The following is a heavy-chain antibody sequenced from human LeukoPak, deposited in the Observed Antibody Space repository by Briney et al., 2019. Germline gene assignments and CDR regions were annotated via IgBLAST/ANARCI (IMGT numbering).Heavy chain of an antibody. CDR2: INAGNGNT. J-gene: IGHJ6*03. CDR3: ARGRYYCSSTSCYSSSRYYYMDV. CDR1: GYTFTSYA. Sequence: WASVKVSCKASGYTFTSYAMHWVRQAPGQRLEWMGWINAGNGNTKYSQEFQGRVTITRDTSASTAYMELSSLRSEDMAVYYCARGRYYCSSTSCYSSSRYYYMDVWGKGTTVTVSS. D-gene: IGHD2-2*01. V-gene: IGHV1-3*03.